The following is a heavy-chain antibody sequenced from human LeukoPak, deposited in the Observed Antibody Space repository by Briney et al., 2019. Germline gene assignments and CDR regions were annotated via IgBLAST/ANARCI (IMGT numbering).Heavy chain of an antibody. CDR1: GFTVSSNY. D-gene: IGHD2-2*01. Sequence: GGSLRLSCAASGFTVSSNYMSWVCQAPGKGLEWVSVIYSGGSTYYADSVKGRFTISRDNSKNTLYLQMNSLRAEDTAVYYCAKDEYCSSTSCYPTGYWGQGTLVTVSS. J-gene: IGHJ4*02. V-gene: IGHV3-66*01. CDR3: AKDEYCSSTSCYPTGY. CDR2: IYSGGST.